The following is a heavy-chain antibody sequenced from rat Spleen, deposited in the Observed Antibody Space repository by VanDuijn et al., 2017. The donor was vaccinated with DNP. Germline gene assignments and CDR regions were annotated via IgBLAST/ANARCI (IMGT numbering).Heavy chain of an antibody. Sequence: EVQLVESGGGLVQPGRSLKLSCAASGFTFSNYGMHWIRQAPTKGLEWVASISPSGGSTYYRDSVKGRFTISRDNAKNTLYLQMNSLRSEDLATYFCARWNEGYYALDAWGQGTSVTVSS. V-gene: IGHV5-19*01. J-gene: IGHJ4*01. D-gene: IGHD1-11*01. CDR2: ISPSGGST. CDR1: GFTFSNYG. CDR3: ARWNEGYYALDA.